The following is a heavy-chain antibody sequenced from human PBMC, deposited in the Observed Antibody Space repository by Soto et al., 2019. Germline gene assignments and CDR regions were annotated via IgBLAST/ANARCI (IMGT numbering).Heavy chain of an antibody. CDR3: ARNGIPQDYGGHTAFDI. J-gene: IGHJ3*02. CDR2: IFHTGST. D-gene: IGHD4-17*01. Sequence: TLALTCSVSGGSINSHYYYWSWVRQRPGKVLEWLGYIFHTGSTHHNPSFKSRLTISVDTSKDQFSLRLTSMAAADTALYYCARNGIPQDYGGHTAFDIWGQGTLVTVSS. CDR1: GGSINSHYYY. V-gene: IGHV4-30-4*01.